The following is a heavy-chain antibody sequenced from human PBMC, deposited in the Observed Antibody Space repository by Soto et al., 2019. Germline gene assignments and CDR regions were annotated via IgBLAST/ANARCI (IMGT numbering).Heavy chain of an antibody. CDR3: ARQDDYGDYGGSFDI. Sequence: GESLKISCKGSGYSFTSYWIGWVRQMPGKGLEWMGIIYPGDSNTRNSPSFQGQVTIPADKSISTAYLQWSSLKASDTAMYYCARQDDYGDYGGSFDIWGQGTMVTVSS. CDR1: GYSFTSYW. V-gene: IGHV5-51*01. CDR2: IYPGDSNT. D-gene: IGHD4-17*01. J-gene: IGHJ3*02.